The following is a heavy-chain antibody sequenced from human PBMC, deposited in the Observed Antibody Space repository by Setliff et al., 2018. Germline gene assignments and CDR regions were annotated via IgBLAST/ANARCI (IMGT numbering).Heavy chain of an antibody. J-gene: IGHJ4*02. CDR1: GYTFSTYG. CDR3: ARGRDFWSGYLVY. D-gene: IGHD3-3*01. V-gene: IGHV1-18*01. CDR2: ISAYNGNT. Sequence: ASVKVSCKDSGYTFSTYGISWVRQAPGQGLEWMGWISAYNGNTNYAQRFQGRVTMTRDTSISTAYMELSRLRSDDTAVYYCARGRDFWSGYLVYWGQGTLVTVSS.